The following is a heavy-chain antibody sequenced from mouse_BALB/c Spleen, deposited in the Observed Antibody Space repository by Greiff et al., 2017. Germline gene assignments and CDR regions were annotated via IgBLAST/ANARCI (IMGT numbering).Heavy chain of an antibody. CDR3: ARRGGNSGAMDY. Sequence: EVQLVESGGGLVQPGGSRKLSCAASGFTFSSFGMHWVRQAPEKGLEWVAYISSGSSTIYYADTVKGRFTISRDNPKNTLFLQMTSLRSEDTAMYYCARRGGNSGAMDYWGQGTSVTVSS. V-gene: IGHV5-17*02. D-gene: IGHD2-1*01. CDR2: ISSGSSTI. CDR1: GFTFSSFG. J-gene: IGHJ4*01.